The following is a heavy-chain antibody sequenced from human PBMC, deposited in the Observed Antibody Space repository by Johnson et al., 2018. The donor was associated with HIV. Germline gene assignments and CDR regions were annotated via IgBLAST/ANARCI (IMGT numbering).Heavy chain of an antibody. V-gene: IGHV3-7*01. D-gene: IGHD6-13*01. CDR1: GFTFSSYW. J-gene: IGHJ3*02. Sequence: MLLVESGGGLVQPGGSLRLSCAASGFTFSSYWMSRVRQAPGKGLECVANIKQDGSEKYYVDSVKGRFTISRDNAKNSLYLQMNSLRAEDTAVYYCARLGIAAARGAFDIWGQGTMVTVSS. CDR3: ARLGIAAARGAFDI. CDR2: IKQDGSEK.